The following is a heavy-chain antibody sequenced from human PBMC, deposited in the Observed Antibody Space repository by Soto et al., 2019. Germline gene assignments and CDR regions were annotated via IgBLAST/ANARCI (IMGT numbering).Heavy chain of an antibody. CDR3: ARVPPVDTAMSDP. V-gene: IGHV4-38-2*01. CDR2: IYHSGST. Sequence: ASETLSLTCAVSGYSISSGYYWGWIRQPPGKGLEWIGSIYHSGSTYYNPSLKSRVTISADTSKNQFSLKLSSVTAADTAVYYCARVPPVDTAMSDPWGQGTLVTVSS. CDR1: GYSISSGYY. J-gene: IGHJ5*02. D-gene: IGHD5-18*01.